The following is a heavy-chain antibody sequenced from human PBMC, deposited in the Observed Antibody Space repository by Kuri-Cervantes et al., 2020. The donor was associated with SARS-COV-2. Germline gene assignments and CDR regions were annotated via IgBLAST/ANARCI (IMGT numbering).Heavy chain of an antibody. CDR3: ARGGVGATQDCSFDY. D-gene: IGHD1-26*01. J-gene: IGHJ4*02. V-gene: IGHV1-69*05. CDR1: GGTFSSYA. Sequence: SVKVSCKASGGTFSSYAISWVRQAPGQGLEWMGGIIPIFGTANYAQKFQGRVTITTDESTSTAYMELSSLRSEDTAVYYCARGGVGATQDCSFDYWSQGTLVTVSS. CDR2: IIPIFGTA.